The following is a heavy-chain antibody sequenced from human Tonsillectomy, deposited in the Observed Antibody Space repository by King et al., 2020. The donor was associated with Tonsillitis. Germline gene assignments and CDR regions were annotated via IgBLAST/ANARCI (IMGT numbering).Heavy chain of an antibody. D-gene: IGHD5-12*01. V-gene: IGHV3-21*01. CDR1: GFTFSSYS. J-gene: IGHJ4*01. Sequence: QLVQSGGGLVKPGGSLRLSCAASGFTFSSYSMNWVRQAPGKGLEWVSSISSSSAYIYYADSVKGRFTISRDNAKNSLYLHMNSLRAEDTAVYYCARDQGWLRYLDYWGQGTLGTVSS. CDR2: ISSSSAYI. CDR3: ARDQGWLRYLDY.